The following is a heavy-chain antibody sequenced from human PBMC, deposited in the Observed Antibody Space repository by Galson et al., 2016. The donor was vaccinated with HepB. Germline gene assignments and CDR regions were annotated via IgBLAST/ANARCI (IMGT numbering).Heavy chain of an antibody. CDR3: AKTMGKDFFDY. CDR2: ISGRGGST. D-gene: IGHD7-27*01. V-gene: IGHV3-23*01. CDR1: GFTFSSYA. J-gene: IGHJ4*02. Sequence: SLRLSCAASGFTFSSYAMSWVRQAPGKGLEWVPTISGRGGSTYYADSVKGRFTISRDISKNTVYVQMNSLRGEDTAVYYCAKTMGKDFFDYWGQGTLVIVSP.